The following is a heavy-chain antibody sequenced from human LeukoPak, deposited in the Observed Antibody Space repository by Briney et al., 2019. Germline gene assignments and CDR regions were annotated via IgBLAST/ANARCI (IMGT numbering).Heavy chain of an antibody. Sequence: ASVKVSCKASGYTFTGYYMHWVRKAPGQGLEWMGWINPNSGGTNYAQKFQGRVTMTRDTSISTAYMELSRLRSDDTAVYYCARGPYDILTGYYVLFDYWGQGTLVTVSS. CDR2: INPNSGGT. J-gene: IGHJ4*02. D-gene: IGHD3-9*01. V-gene: IGHV1-2*02. CDR1: GYTFTGYY. CDR3: ARGPYDILTGYYVLFDY.